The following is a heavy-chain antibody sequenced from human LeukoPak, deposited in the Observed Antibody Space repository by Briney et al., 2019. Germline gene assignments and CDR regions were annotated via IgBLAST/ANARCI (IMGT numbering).Heavy chain of an antibody. Sequence: GGSLRLSCAASGFTFSSYGMNWVRQAPGKGLEWVSSVSGSGGSTYYTDSVKGRFTISRDNSKRTVYLQMNSLRAEDTAVYYCAKGTYYYDSSGSFGYYWGQGTLVTVSS. V-gene: IGHV3-23*01. J-gene: IGHJ4*02. CDR3: AKGTYYYDSSGSFGYY. D-gene: IGHD3-22*01. CDR2: VSGSGGST. CDR1: GFTFSSYG.